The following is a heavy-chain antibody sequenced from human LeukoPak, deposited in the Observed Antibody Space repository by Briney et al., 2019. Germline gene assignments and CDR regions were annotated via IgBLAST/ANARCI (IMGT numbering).Heavy chain of an antibody. CDR2: INPNSGGT. J-gene: IGHJ1*01. V-gene: IGHV1-2*02. Sequence: ASVKVSCKASGYTFTSYAMNWVRQAPGQGLEWMGWINPNSGGTNYAQKFQGRVTMTRDTSISTAYMELSRLRSDDTAVYYCARDFSYYYDSSGYTLEYFQHWGQGTLVTVSS. CDR3: ARDFSYYYDSSGYTLEYFQH. D-gene: IGHD3-22*01. CDR1: GYTFTSYA.